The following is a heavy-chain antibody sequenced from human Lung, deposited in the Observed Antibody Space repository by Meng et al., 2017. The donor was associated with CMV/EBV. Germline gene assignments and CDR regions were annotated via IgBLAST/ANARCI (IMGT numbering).Heavy chain of an antibody. V-gene: IGHV3-48*04. J-gene: IGHJ6*02. CDR1: GFTFRTYS. D-gene: IGHD2-2*01. CDR2: ISSSSGTI. Sequence: GESLKISCAASGFTFRTYSMNWLRQATGKGLEWVSHISSSSGTIYYADSVKGRFTVSRDNAKNSLYLQMNSLRAEDTAVYYCARVSGYCSTTSCQWVGGEGYYYYGMDVWGQGXTVTVSS. CDR3: ARVSGYCSTTSCQWVGGEGYYYYGMDV.